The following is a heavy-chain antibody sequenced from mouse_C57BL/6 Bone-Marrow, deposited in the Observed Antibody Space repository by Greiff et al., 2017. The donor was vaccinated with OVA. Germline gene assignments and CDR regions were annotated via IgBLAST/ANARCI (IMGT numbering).Heavy chain of an antibody. V-gene: IGHV14-4*01. Sequence: VQLKQSGAELVRPGASVKLSCTASGFNIKDDYMHWVKQRPEQGLEWIGWIDPENGDTEYASKFQGKATITADTSSNTAYLQLSSLTSEDTDVYYCTTFLYDGYYVGWGQGTTLTVSS. CDR1: GFNIKDDY. CDR3: TTFLYDGYYVG. CDR2: IDPENGDT. J-gene: IGHJ2*01. D-gene: IGHD2-3*01.